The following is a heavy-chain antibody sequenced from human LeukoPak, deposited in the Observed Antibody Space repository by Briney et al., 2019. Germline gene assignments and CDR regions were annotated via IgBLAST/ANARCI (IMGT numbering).Heavy chain of an antibody. CDR1: GFSFSSYV. J-gene: IGHJ6*03. CDR2: ITGHGDTT. CDR3: AKEYGYDYNYFYSMDV. V-gene: IGHV3-23*01. Sequence: PGESLRLSCAASGFSFSSYVMSWVRQAPGKGLEWVSGITGHGDTTYYADSVKGRFTISRDNSKNTVYLQMNSLRAEDTAVYFCAKEYGYDYNYFYSMDVWGKGTTVTISS. D-gene: IGHD1-1*01.